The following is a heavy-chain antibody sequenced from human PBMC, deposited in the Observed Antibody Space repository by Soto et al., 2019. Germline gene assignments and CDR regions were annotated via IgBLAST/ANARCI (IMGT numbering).Heavy chain of an antibody. V-gene: IGHV3-21*01. CDR2: ISSSSSYI. CDR3: ASCSSDYYGMDV. CDR1: GFTFSSYS. Sequence: PGGSLRLSCAASGFTFSSYSMNWVRQAPGKGLEWVSSISSSSSYIYYADSVKGRFTISRDNAKNSLYLQMNSLRAEDTAVYYCASCSSDYYGMDVWRQGTTVTVSS. D-gene: IGHD6-13*01. J-gene: IGHJ6*02.